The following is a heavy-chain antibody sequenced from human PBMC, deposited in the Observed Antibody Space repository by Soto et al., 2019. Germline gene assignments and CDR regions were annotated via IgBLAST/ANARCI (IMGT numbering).Heavy chain of an antibody. Sequence: GESLKISCRTSGYRFTCYWIAWVRQMPGKGLEWMGIIFPSDSDTRYSPSFQGQVTISADRSTSTVFLQWASLKASDTAVYFCARKDKSGYFNWFDPWGQGTLVTVS. CDR3: ARKDKSGYFNWFDP. V-gene: IGHV5-51*01. D-gene: IGHD3-22*01. J-gene: IGHJ5*02. CDR1: GYRFTCYW. CDR2: IFPSDSDT.